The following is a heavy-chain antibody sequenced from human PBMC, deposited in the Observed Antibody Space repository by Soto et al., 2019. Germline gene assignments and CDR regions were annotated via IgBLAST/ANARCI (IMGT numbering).Heavy chain of an antibody. Sequence: QVQLVQSGAEVRKPGSSVKVSCKASGDTLSHYGISWVRQAPGQGLEWMGGTTPIIGTTDYAQKFQGRLTITADESTTTFHMGLRSLKFDDKAGDYFGTWESRDKGDPWGQGTPVHLS. J-gene: IGHJ5*02. CDR2: TTPIIGTT. V-gene: IGHV1-69*01. D-gene: IGHD1-26*01. CDR1: GDTLSHYG. CDR3: GTWESRDKGDP.